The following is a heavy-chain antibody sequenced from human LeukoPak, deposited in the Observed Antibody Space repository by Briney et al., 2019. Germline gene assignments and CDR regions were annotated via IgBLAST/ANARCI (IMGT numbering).Heavy chain of an antibody. CDR2: IKSKADSYAT. D-gene: IGHD2-2*01. CDR1: GFTFSGSA. V-gene: IGHV3-73*01. J-gene: IGHJ4*02. CDR3: SRPCRTTCYEGSDY. Sequence: PGGSLRLSCEASGFTFSGSAIHWVRQASGKGLEWVGRIKSKADSYATSYAASVEGRFSISRDDSKNTAYLQMNSLKTEDTAVYYCSRPCRTTCYEGSDYWGQGTLVTVPS.